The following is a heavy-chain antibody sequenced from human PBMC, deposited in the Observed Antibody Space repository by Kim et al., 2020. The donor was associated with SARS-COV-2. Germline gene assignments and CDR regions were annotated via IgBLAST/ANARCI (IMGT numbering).Heavy chain of an antibody. Sequence: ASVKVSCKASGYTFTSYGISWVRQAPGQGLEWMGWISAYNGNTNYAQKLQGRVTMTTDTSTSTAYMELRSLRSDDTAVYYCARDSYYYGSGSYSIKYNWFDPWGQGTLVTVSS. V-gene: IGHV1-18*01. J-gene: IGHJ5*02. CDR1: GYTFTSYG. CDR3: ARDSYYYGSGSYSIKYNWFDP. CDR2: ISAYNGNT. D-gene: IGHD3-10*01.